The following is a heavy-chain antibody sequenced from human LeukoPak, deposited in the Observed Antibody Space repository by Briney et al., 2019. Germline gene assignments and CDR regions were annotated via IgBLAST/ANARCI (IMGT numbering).Heavy chain of an antibody. V-gene: IGHV3-21*01. J-gene: IGHJ4*02. CDR1: GFTFRKCD. Sequence: GGSLRLSCAGSGFTFRKCDMSWVRQAPGKGLEWVSSISSSSDFIAYADSVRGRFTISRDNAKNSLFLQMNSLRADDTALYYCASELGIVGGRRNDCWGQGALVTVSS. D-gene: IGHD1-26*01. CDR3: ASELGIVGGRRNDC. CDR2: ISSSSDFI.